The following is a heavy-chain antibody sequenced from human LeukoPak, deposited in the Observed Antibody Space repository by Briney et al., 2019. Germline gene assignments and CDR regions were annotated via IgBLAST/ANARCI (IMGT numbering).Heavy chain of an antibody. V-gene: IGHV3-48*03. CDR2: ISSSGSTI. Sequence: GGSLRLSCAASGFTFSSYEMNWVRQAPGKGLEWVSYISSSGSTIYYADPVKGRFTISRDNAKNSLYLQMNSLRAEDTAVYYCARGNGLHCGGDCYSYYYYYMDVWGKGTTVTVSS. J-gene: IGHJ6*03. CDR3: ARGNGLHCGGDCYSYYYYYMDV. CDR1: GFTFSSYE. D-gene: IGHD2-21*02.